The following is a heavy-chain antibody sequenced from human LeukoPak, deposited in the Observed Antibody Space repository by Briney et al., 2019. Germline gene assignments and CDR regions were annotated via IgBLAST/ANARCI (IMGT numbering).Heavy chain of an antibody. D-gene: IGHD3-9*01. CDR2: ISSSSSTM. Sequence: GGSLRLSCAASGFTFSSYSMNWVGQAPGKGLEWVSNISSSSSTMFYADSVKGRFTISRDNAKNSLYLQMNSLRAEDTAVYYCARDGYFDWLPYYFDYWGQGILVTVSS. V-gene: IGHV3-48*01. J-gene: IGHJ4*02. CDR1: GFTFSSYS. CDR3: ARDGYFDWLPYYFDY.